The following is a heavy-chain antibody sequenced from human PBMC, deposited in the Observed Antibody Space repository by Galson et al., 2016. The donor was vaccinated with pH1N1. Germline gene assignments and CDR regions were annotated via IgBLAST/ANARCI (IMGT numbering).Heavy chain of an antibody. V-gene: IGHV2-5*02. CDR1: GFSLSTSGVG. Sequence: LVKPTQTLTLTCTFSGFSLSTSGVGVGWIRQPPGKALEWLALIYWDDDKRYSPSLKSRLTITKDTSKNQVVLTTTNMDPVDTATYYCARSDYGDYVGGLHYWGQGTLVTVSS. J-gene: IGHJ4*02. D-gene: IGHD4-17*01. CDR3: ARSDYGDYVGGLHY. CDR2: IYWDDDK.